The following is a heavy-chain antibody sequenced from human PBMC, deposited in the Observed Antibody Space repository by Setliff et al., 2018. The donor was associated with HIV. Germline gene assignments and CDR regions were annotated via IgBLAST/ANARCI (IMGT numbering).Heavy chain of an antibody. D-gene: IGHD6-19*01. V-gene: IGHV1-69*10. CDR1: GGTFRSYG. Sequence: SVKVSCKASGGTFRSYGISWVRQAPGQGLEWMGGIIPMSGVPKYAQKFQGRVTITADKSTSTAYMELSSLRSEDTAVYYCARNPEMAALNYFYYYMDVWGKGTTVTVSS. CDR3: ARNPEMAALNYFYYYMDV. CDR2: IIPMSGVP. J-gene: IGHJ6*03.